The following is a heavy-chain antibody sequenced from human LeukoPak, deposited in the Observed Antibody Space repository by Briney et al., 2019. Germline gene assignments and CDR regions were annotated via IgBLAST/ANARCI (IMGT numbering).Heavy chain of an antibody. CDR1: GGSISSGDYY. CDR2: IYYSGST. Sequence: PSETLSLTCTVSGGSISSGDYYWSWIRQPPGKGLEWIGYIYYSGSTYYNPSLKSRVTISVDTSKNQFSLKLSSVTAADTAVYYCAYGSGSYLASGPMDVWAKGPRSPSP. J-gene: IGHJ6*02. V-gene: IGHV4-30-4*01. CDR3: AYGSGSYLASGPMDV. D-gene: IGHD3-10*01.